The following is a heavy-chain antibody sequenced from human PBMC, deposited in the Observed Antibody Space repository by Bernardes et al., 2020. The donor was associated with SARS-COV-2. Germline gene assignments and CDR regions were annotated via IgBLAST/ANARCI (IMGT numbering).Heavy chain of an antibody. D-gene: IGHD5-18*01. J-gene: IGHJ6*02. V-gene: IGHV1-58*02. Sequence: SVKASCKASGFTFTSSAMQWVRQARGQRLEWIGWIVVGSGNTNYAQKFQERVTITRDMSTSTAYMELSSLRSEDTAVYYCAADPAMVDYYYYGMDVWGQGTTVTVSS. CDR2: IVVGSGNT. CDR3: AADPAMVDYYYYGMDV. CDR1: GFTFTSSA.